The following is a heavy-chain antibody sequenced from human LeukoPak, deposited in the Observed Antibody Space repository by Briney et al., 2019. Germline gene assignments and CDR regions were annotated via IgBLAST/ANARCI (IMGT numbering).Heavy chain of an antibody. Sequence: PGGSLRLSCAASGFTFSNCAMSWVRQAPGKRLEWVSEISGSGGSTYYADSVKGRFTISRDNSKNTLFLQMNSLRVEDTAVYYCAKEDWDSTFDYWGQGTLVTVSS. D-gene: IGHD2-21*01. V-gene: IGHV3-23*01. J-gene: IGHJ4*02. CDR3: AKEDWDSTFDY. CDR1: GFTFSNCA. CDR2: ISGSGGST.